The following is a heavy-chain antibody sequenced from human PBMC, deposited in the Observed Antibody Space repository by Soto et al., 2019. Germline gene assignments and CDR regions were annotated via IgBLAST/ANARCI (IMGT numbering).Heavy chain of an antibody. CDR2: ITADNGDT. CDR3: ARRTMGSAIGIGDY. Sequence: QIQLVQSGGEVKKPGASVKVSCRASGYTFSIYGITWVRQAPGQGLEWMGWITADNGDTKFAQKLQGRVSLTIDTPTSTGYMELRNLRSDNTALYYCARRTMGSAIGIGDYWGQGTLVTVSS. V-gene: IGHV1-18*01. CDR1: GYTFSIYG. J-gene: IGHJ4*02. D-gene: IGHD1-26*01.